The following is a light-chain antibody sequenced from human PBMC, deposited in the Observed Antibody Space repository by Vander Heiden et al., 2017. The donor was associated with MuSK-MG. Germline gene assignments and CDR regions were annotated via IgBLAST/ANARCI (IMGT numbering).Light chain of an antibody. Sequence: QSALTKPASVSGSPGQSITISCTGPSSDVGGYNSVTWYQQHPGKAPKLMIYDVSNRPSGVSNRFSGSKSGNTASLTISGLQAEDEADYYCSSYTSSSTRVFGTGTKVTVL. CDR1: SSDVGGYNS. CDR2: DVS. V-gene: IGLV2-14*01. CDR3: SSYTSSSTRV. J-gene: IGLJ1*01.